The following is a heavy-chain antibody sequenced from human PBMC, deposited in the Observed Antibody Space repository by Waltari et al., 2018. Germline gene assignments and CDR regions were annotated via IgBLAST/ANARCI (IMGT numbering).Heavy chain of an antibody. Sequence: QLQLQESGLGLGKPPETLSLTCIVSGGSITSNRHYWAWFCQPPGQGLEWIGTMSYNGATYSTPSLKSRVTLSRDTSKNHLSLKLGSVTAADTAVYYCATEIGASIGTAAFDVWGQGTMVTVSS. CDR2: MSYNGAT. CDR1: GGSITSNRHY. D-gene: IGHD1-1*01. V-gene: IGHV4-39*02. J-gene: IGHJ3*01. CDR3: ATEIGASIGTAAFDV.